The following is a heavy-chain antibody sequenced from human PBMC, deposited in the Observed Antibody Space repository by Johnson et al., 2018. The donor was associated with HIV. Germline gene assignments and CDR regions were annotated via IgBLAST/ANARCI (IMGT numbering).Heavy chain of an antibody. V-gene: IGHV3-30*18. Sequence: APGKGLEWVAVISYDGSNKYYADSVKGRFTISRDNSKNTLYLQMNSLRAEDTAVYYCAKDSERGYSYGWCGFDIWGQGTMVTVSS. CDR2: ISYDGSNK. D-gene: IGHD5-18*01. CDR3: AKDSERGYSYGWCGFDI. J-gene: IGHJ3*02.